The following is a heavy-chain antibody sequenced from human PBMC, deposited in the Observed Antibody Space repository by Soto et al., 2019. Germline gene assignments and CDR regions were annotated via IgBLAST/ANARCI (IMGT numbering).Heavy chain of an antibody. CDR3: ARPITIFGVSSLSWFDP. D-gene: IGHD3-3*01. V-gene: IGHV4-39*01. Sequence: SETLSLTCTVSGVSISSSSYYWGWIRQPPGKGLEWIGSIYYSGSTYYNPSLKSRVTISVDTSKNQFSLKLSSVTAADTAVYYCARPITIFGVSSLSWFDPWGQGTLVTVSS. CDR2: IYYSGST. J-gene: IGHJ5*02. CDR1: GVSISSSSYY.